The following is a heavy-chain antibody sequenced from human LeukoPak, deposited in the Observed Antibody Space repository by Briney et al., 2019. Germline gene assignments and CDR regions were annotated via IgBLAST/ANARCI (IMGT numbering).Heavy chain of an antibody. CDR2: IYYSGST. V-gene: IGHV4-59*12. J-gene: IGHJ3*02. CDR3: ARGVVVVTATRPYAFDI. CDR1: GGSISSYY. Sequence: PSETLSLTCTVPGGSISSYYWSWIRQPPGKGLEWIGYIYYSGSTNYNPSLKSRVTISVDTSKNQFSLKLSSVTAADTAVYYCARGVVVVTATRPYAFDIWGQGTMDTVSS. D-gene: IGHD2-21*02.